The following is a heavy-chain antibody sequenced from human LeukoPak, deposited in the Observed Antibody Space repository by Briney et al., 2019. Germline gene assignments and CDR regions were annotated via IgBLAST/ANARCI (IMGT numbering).Heavy chain of an antibody. CDR3: TTSPLLYCSGGRCYDY. CDR1: GYTFTSYG. J-gene: IGHJ4*02. CDR2: ISAYNGNT. Sequence: ASVKVSCKASGYTFTSYGISWVRQAPGQGLEWMEWISAYNGNTNYAQKLQGRVTMTTDTSTSTAYMELRSLRSDDTAVYYCTTSPLLYCSGGRCYDYWGQGTLVTVSS. V-gene: IGHV1-18*01. D-gene: IGHD2-15*01.